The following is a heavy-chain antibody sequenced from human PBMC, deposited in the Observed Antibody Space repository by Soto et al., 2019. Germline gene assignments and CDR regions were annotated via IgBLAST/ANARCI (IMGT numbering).Heavy chain of an antibody. CDR3: ARGIGKLLLDYFDY. D-gene: IGHD2-15*01. CDR1: GGSISSYY. J-gene: IGHJ4*02. Sequence: PSETLSLTCTVSGGSISSYYWSWIRQPPGKGLEWIGYIYYSGSTNYNPSLKSRVTISVDTSKNQFSLKLSSVTAADTAVYYCARGIGKLLLDYFDYWGQGTLVTVSS. CDR2: IYYSGST. V-gene: IGHV4-59*01.